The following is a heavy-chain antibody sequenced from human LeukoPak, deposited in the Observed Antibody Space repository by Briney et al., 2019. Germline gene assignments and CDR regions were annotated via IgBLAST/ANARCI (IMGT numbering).Heavy chain of an antibody. J-gene: IGHJ6*02. CDR1: GGTFSSYA. CDR2: IIPIFGTA. CDR3: ARVRDYYYYGMDV. Sequence: SVKVSCKASGGTFSSYAISWVRQAPGQGLEWMGGIIPIFGTANYAQKFQGRVTIAADESTSTAYMELSSLRSEDTAVYYCARVRDYYYYGMDVWGQGTTVTVSS. V-gene: IGHV1-69*01.